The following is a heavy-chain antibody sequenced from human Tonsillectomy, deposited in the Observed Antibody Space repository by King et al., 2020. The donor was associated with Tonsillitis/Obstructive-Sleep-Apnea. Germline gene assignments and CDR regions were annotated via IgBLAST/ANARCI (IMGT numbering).Heavy chain of an antibody. J-gene: IGHJ6*02. V-gene: IGHV5-10-1*03. D-gene: IGHD3-10*01. CDR2: IDPRDSYT. CDR1: GYRFTSYW. Sequence: VQLVESGAEVKKPGESLRISCEGSGYRFTSYWISWVRQMPGKGLEWMGRIDPRDSYTNYSPSFQGHVTISADKSISTAHLQWSSLKASDTAMYFCVIPRSVGWGSGSYSGLYYYGMDVWGQGTTVTVSS. CDR3: VIPRSVGWGSGSYSGLYYYGMDV.